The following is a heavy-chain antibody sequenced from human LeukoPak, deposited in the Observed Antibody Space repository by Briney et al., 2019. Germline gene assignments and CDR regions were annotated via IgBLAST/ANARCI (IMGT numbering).Heavy chain of an antibody. D-gene: IGHD3-10*01. Sequence: GGSLRLSCAASGFSFSSNYMTWVRQAPGKGLEWVSVIHSGGRAYYADSVKGRFTTSRDNSKNTLDLQMNSLSVEDTAVYYCVGVETITMVRGASGDVWGKGTTVTVSS. V-gene: IGHV3-66*02. CDR3: VGVETITMVRGASGDV. CDR2: IHSGGRA. CDR1: GFSFSSNY. J-gene: IGHJ6*04.